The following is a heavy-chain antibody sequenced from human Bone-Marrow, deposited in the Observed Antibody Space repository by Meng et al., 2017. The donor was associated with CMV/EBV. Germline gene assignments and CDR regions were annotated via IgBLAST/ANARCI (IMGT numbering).Heavy chain of an antibody. V-gene: IGHV4-34*01. CDR1: GGSFSGYY. CDR2: INHSGSN. CDR3: ARAPLTYYDLWSGYYTLGYYYYGMDV. Sequence: SETLSLTCAVYGGSFSGYYWSWIRQPPGKGLEWIGEINHSGSNNYNPSLKRRVTISVDTSKNQFSLKLSPVTAAYTAVYYCARAPLTYYDLWSGYYTLGYYYYGMDVWGQGTTVTVSS. J-gene: IGHJ6*02. D-gene: IGHD3-3*01.